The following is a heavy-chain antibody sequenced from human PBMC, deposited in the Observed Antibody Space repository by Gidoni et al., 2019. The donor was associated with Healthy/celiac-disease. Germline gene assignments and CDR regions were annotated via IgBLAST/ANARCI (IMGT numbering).Heavy chain of an antibody. V-gene: IGHV3-48*03. D-gene: IGHD3-22*01. Sequence: EVQLVESGGGLVQPGGSLSLSCAASGFTFSSYEMNWVRQAPGKGLEWVSYISSSGSTRYYADSVKGRFTISRDNAKNSLYLQMNSLRAEDTAVYYCARGYYDSSGPFDIWGQGTMVTVSS. CDR1: GFTFSSYE. J-gene: IGHJ3*02. CDR2: ISSSGSTR. CDR3: ARGYYDSSGPFDI.